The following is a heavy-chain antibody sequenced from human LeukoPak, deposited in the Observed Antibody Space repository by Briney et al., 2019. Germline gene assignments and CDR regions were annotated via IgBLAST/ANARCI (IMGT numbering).Heavy chain of an antibody. D-gene: IGHD5-24*01. CDR1: GGSFSGYY. V-gene: IGHV4-34*01. Sequence: KTSETLSLTCAVYGGSFSGYYWSWIRQPPGKGLEWIGEINHSGSTNYNPSLKSRVTISVDTSKNQFSLKLSSVTAADTAVYYCARGYRRDGYNYGGAGRIDYWGQGTLVTVSS. CDR3: ARGYRRDGYNYGGAGRIDY. J-gene: IGHJ4*02. CDR2: INHSGST.